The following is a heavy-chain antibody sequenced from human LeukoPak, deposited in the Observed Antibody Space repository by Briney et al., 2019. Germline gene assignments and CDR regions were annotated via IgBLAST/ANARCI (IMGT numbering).Heavy chain of an antibody. V-gene: IGHV1-2*02. CDR3: ARDGALGMATIYPYYFDY. D-gene: IGHD5-24*01. CDR1: GYTFTGYY. CDR2: INPNSGGT. J-gene: IGHJ4*02. Sequence: GASVKVSCKASGYTFTGYYMHWVRQAPGQGLEWMGWINPNSGGTNYAQKFQGRVTMTRDTSISTAYMELSRLRSDDTAVYYCARDGALGMATIYPYYFDYWAREPWSPSPQ.